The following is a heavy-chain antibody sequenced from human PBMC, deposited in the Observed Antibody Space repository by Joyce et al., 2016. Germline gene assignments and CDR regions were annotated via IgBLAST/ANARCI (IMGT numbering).Heavy chain of an antibody. CDR3: ARDGAMGGMGGLGY. CDR1: GYRFSSYG. D-gene: IGHD1-26*01. Sequence: QVQIVQSGGEVKKPGAAVKVSCKTSGYRFSSYGISWVRQAPGRGLEWMGWISGYDGHTKSAQKFRGRVTMTTDTSTTTVYMELRSLRSDDTAVYFCARDGAMGGMGGLGYWGQGTLVTVAS. CDR2: ISGYDGHT. J-gene: IGHJ4*02. V-gene: IGHV1-18*01.